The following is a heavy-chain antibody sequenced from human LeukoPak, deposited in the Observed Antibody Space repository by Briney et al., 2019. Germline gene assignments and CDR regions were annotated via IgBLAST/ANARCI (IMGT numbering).Heavy chain of an antibody. D-gene: IGHD4-11*01. CDR2: ISDTGGST. CDR3: AKGRIQSYMAPEY. Sequence: TGGSLRLSCAASAFTFGSFGMSWVRQAPGKGLEWVSAISDTGGSTFYADSVKGRFTISRDSSKNTLYLQMNSLRAEDTAIYYCAKGRIQSYMAPEYWGQGTLVTVSS. J-gene: IGHJ4*02. V-gene: IGHV3-23*01. CDR1: AFTFGSFG.